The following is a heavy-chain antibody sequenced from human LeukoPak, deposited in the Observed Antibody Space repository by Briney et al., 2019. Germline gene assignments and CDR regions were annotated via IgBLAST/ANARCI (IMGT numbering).Heavy chain of an antibody. CDR1: GFTFTSSA. J-gene: IGHJ6*04. Sequence: ASVKVSCKASGFTFTSSAVQWVRQARGQRLEWIGWIVVGSGNTNYAQKFQERVTITRDMSTSTAYMALSSLRSEDTAVYYCAAGALVLPFVFPGYYYGMDVWGKGTTVTVSS. D-gene: IGHD2-21*01. CDR2: IVVGSGNT. CDR3: AAGALVLPFVFPGYYYGMDV. V-gene: IGHV1-58*01.